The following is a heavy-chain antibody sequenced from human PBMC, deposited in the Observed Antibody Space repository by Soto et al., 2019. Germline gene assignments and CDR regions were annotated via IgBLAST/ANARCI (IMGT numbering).Heavy chain of an antibody. J-gene: IGHJ3*02. D-gene: IGHD3-22*01. CDR3: ARDPSINTAYAFDI. Sequence: PGGSLRLSCAASGFTFSSYDMHWVRQPTGKGLEWVSAIGTAGDTYYAGSVKGRFTISRENAKNSFYLQMNSLRAEDTAVYYCARDPSINTAYAFDIWGHGTMVTVS. CDR2: IGTAGDT. V-gene: IGHV3-13*01. CDR1: GFTFSSYD.